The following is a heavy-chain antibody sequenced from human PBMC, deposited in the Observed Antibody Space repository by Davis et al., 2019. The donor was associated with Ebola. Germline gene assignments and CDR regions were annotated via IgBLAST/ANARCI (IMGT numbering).Heavy chain of an antibody. CDR2: IIPIFGTG. J-gene: IGHJ3*02. Sequence: AASVKVSCKASGGTFSSYAISWVRHAPGQGLEWMGGIIPIFGTGNYAQKFQGRVTITADESTSTAYMELSSLRFEDTAVYYCARDEGVRVAGRPYAFDIWGQGTMVTVSS. D-gene: IGHD6-6*01. V-gene: IGHV1-69*13. CDR1: GGTFSSYA. CDR3: ARDEGVRVAGRPYAFDI.